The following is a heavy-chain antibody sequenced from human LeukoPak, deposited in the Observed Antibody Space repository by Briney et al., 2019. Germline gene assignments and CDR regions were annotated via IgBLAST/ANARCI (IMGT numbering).Heavy chain of an antibody. Sequence: GGSLRLSCAASGFTFSSYGMHWVRQAPGKGLEWVAVISYDGSNKYYADSVKGRFTISRDNSKNTLYLQMNSLRAEDTAVYYCAREGGSRYCSSTSCLGAPFDYWGQGTLVTVSS. J-gene: IGHJ4*02. CDR1: GFTFSSYG. V-gene: IGHV3-30*03. CDR3: AREGGSRYCSSTSCLGAPFDY. CDR2: ISYDGSNK. D-gene: IGHD2-2*01.